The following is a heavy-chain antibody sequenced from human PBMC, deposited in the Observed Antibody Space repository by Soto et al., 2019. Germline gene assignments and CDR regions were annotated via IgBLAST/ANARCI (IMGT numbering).Heavy chain of an antibody. D-gene: IGHD1-20*01. CDR2: ISVSDAFI. CDR1: GFNVGAFA. V-gene: IGHV3-23*01. Sequence: PEGSLRLSCAASGFNVGAFAVNWVRQAPGKGLEWVSGISVSDAFIYYADSVRGRFSISRDASENILYLQINSLRVKDTALYYCTRETVAGITGLDYWRPGTLVTVSS. CDR3: TRETVAGITGLDY. J-gene: IGHJ4*02.